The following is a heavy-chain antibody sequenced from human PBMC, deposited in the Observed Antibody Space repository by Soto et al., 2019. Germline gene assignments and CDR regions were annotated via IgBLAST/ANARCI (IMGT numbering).Heavy chain of an antibody. CDR3: ASVLFGRGNWFDP. D-gene: IGHD3-3*01. V-gene: IGHV4-59*01. J-gene: IGHJ5*02. CDR2: IYYSGST. CDR1: GGSISSYY. Sequence: QVQLQESGPGLVKPSETLSLTCTVSGGSISSYYWSWIRQPPGKGLEWIGYIYYSGSTNYNPSLTSRVPISLDXXKNQFSLKLSSVPAADTAVYSCASVLFGRGNWFDPWGQGTLVTVSS.